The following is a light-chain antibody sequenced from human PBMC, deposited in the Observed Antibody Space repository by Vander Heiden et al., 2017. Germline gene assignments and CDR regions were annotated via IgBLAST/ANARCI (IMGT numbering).Light chain of an antibody. Sequence: DIQMTQSPSSLSASVGDRVTITCRASQSISSYLNWYQQKPGKAPKLLIYAASSLQSGVPSRFSGSGSVTDFTLTISSLQPEDFATYYCQQSYSTFVTFGQGTKVEIK. CDR2: AAS. J-gene: IGKJ1*01. CDR3: QQSYSTFVT. CDR1: QSISSY. V-gene: IGKV1-39*01.